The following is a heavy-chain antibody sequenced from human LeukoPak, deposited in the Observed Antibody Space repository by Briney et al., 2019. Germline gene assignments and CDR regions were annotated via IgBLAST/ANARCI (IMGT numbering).Heavy chain of an antibody. CDR2: ISGSGGST. D-gene: IGHD3-22*01. CDR3: AKDSSGYYYFSPFDY. Sequence: PGGSLRLSCAASGFTFSSYWMNWARQAPGKGLEWVSAISGSGGSTYYADSVKGRFTISRDNSKNTLYLQMNSLRAEDTAVYYCAKDSSGYYYFSPFDYWGQGTLVTVSS. CDR1: GFTFSSYW. J-gene: IGHJ4*02. V-gene: IGHV3-23*01.